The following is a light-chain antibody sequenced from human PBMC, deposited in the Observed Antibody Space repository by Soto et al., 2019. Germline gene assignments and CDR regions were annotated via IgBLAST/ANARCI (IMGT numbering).Light chain of an antibody. J-gene: IGKJ1*01. CDR3: QQYNGYWT. CDR1: QSISNS. Sequence: DIQMTQSPSTLSASVGDRVTINCRASQSISNSLAWYQQKPGKAPKLLIYEASNLKSGVPTRFSGSGSGTEYTLTISSLQPDYSATYYCQQYNGYWTFGQGTKVESK. CDR2: EAS. V-gene: IGKV1-5*03.